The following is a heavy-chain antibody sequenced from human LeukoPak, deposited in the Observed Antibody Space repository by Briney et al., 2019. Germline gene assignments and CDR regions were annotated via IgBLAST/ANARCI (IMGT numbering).Heavy chain of an antibody. CDR2: IFYRGST. J-gene: IGHJ4*02. CDR1: GGSISSSHF. V-gene: IGHV4-39*01. CDR3: TRSPGCSAGGCHIEY. D-gene: IGHD2-15*01. Sequence: SETLSLTCTVSGGSISSSHFWGWIRQPPGKGLEWIGSIFYRGSTYYNPALKSRVTLSVDTSKNQFSLRLGSVTAADTAVYYCTRSPGCSAGGCHIEYWGQGTRVAVSS.